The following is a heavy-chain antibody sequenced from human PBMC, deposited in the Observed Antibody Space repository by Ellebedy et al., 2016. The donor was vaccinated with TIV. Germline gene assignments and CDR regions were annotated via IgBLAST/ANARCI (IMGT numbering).Heavy chain of an antibody. CDR3: AKENKISVAGGMYFDY. V-gene: IGHV3-9*01. Sequence: PGGSLRLSCAASGFTFDDYAMHWVRQAPGKGLEWVSGISWNSGSIGYADSVKGRFTISRDNAKNSLYLQMNSLRAEDTAFYYCAKENKISVAGGMYFDYWGQGTLVTVSS. J-gene: IGHJ4*02. D-gene: IGHD6-19*01. CDR1: GFTFDDYA. CDR2: ISWNSGSI.